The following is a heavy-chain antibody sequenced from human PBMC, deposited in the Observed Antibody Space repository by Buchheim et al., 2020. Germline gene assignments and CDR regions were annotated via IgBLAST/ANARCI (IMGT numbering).Heavy chain of an antibody. Sequence: EVQLVESGGGLVQPGGSLRLSCAASGFTFSDHSMDWVRQAPGKGLEWVGRTRNKANRYTTEYAASLKGRFTISRDDSKNSLYLQMNSLKTEDTAVYYCARETRWLVRYYYYGMDVWGQGTT. CDR2: TRNKANRYTT. CDR1: GFTFSDHS. J-gene: IGHJ6*02. V-gene: IGHV3-72*01. CDR3: ARETRWLVRYYYYGMDV. D-gene: IGHD6-19*01.